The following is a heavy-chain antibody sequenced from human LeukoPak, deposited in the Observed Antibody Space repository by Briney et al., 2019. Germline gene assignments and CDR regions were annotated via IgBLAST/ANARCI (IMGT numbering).Heavy chain of an antibody. CDR1: GGSISSYY. J-gene: IGHJ4*02. CDR2: IGPDGSDK. D-gene: IGHD2-15*01. V-gene: IGHV3-7*01. Sequence: ETLSLTCTVSGGSISSYYWSWVRQAPGKGLEWVANIGPDGSDKQYVDSMKGRFTISRDNAQNSVYLHMNSLTAEDTAVYYCARFRRSAQSYWGQGILVTVSS. CDR3: ARFRRSAQSY.